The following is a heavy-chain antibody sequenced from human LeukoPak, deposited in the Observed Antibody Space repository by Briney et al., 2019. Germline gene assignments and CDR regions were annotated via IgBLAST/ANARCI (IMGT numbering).Heavy chain of an antibody. CDR2: ISSSSSTI. Sequence: PGGSLRLSCAVSGFSINPYAMSWVRQAPGKGLEWISYISSSSSTIYYADSVKGRFTISRDNAKNSLYLQMNSLRAEDTAVYYCARDYCRSSSCRFDYWGQGTLVTVSS. D-gene: IGHD2-2*01. V-gene: IGHV3-48*01. CDR3: ARDYCRSSSCRFDY. J-gene: IGHJ4*02. CDR1: GFSINPYA.